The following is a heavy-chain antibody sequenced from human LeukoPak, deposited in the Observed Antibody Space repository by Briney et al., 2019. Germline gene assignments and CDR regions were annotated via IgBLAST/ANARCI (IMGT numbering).Heavy chain of an antibody. CDR1: GDSVSSNSDA. Sequence: SQTLSLTCAISGDSVSSNSDAWHWIRQSPSRGLEGLGRTYYRSKWYNDYAVSVKSRITINPDTSKNQFSLQLHSVPPEDTAVYYCARGGHKFDYWGQGTLVTVSS. J-gene: IGHJ4*02. CDR3: ARGGHKFDY. CDR2: TYYRSKWYN. V-gene: IGHV6-1*01.